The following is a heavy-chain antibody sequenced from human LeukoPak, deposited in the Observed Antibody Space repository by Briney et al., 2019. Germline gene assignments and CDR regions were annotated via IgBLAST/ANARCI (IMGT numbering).Heavy chain of an antibody. CDR1: GFTFSHYG. Sequence: PGGSLRLSCAASGFTFSHYGMHWVRQAPGKGLEWVAVVWHDGSNKYYADSVKGRFTISRDNSKNTLYLQMNSLRAEDTAVYSCARDQRSWYFDLWGRGTQVTVSS. J-gene: IGHJ2*01. V-gene: IGHV3-33*01. CDR3: ARDQRSWYFDL. CDR2: VWHDGSNK.